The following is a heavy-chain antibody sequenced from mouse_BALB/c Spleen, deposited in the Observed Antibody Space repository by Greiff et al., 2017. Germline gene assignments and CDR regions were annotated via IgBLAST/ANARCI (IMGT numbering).Heavy chain of an antibody. CDR3: ARGNGNPDYYAMDY. CDR1: GFTFSSYA. V-gene: IGHV5-6-5*01. J-gene: IGHJ4*01. CDR2: ISSGGST. Sequence: DVKLVESGGGLVKPGGSLKLSCAASGFTFSSYAMSWVRQTPEKRLEWVASISSGGSTYYPDSVKGRFTISRDNARNILYLQMSSLRSEDTAMYYCARGNGNPDYYAMDYWGQGTSVTVSS.